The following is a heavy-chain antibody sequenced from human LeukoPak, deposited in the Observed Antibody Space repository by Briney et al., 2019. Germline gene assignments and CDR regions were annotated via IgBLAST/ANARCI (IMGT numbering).Heavy chain of an antibody. V-gene: IGHV1-69*02. D-gene: IGHD6-19*01. CDR3: ASIAVAGRRNFDY. J-gene: IGHJ4*02. Sequence: ASVKVSCKASGGTFSSYTISWVRQAPGQGLEWMGRIIPILGIANYAQKFQGRVTITADKSTSTAYMELSSLRSEDTAVYYCASIAVAGRRNFDYWGQGTLVIVSS. CDR2: IIPILGIA. CDR1: GGTFSSYT.